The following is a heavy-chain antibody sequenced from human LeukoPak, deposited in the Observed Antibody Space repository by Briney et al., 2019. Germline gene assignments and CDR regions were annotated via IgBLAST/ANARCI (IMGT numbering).Heavy chain of an antibody. Sequence: GGSLRLSCAASGFTFSSYGMSWVRQAPGKGLEWVSVIYSGGSTYYADSVKGRFTISRDNSKNTLYLQMNSLRAEDTAVYYCARERPVAGSSYFGYWGQGTLVTVSS. V-gene: IGHV3-53*01. CDR2: IYSGGST. CDR1: GFTFSSYG. J-gene: IGHJ4*02. D-gene: IGHD6-19*01. CDR3: ARERPVAGSSYFGY.